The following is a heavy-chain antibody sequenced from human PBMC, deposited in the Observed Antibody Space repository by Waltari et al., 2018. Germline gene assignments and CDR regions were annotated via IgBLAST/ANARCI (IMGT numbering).Heavy chain of an antibody. CDR1: GFSVRHTY. CDR2: IKDGYGT. D-gene: IGHD6-13*01. CDR3: GLQIAPVPRADFDY. J-gene: IGHJ4*02. V-gene: IGHV3-53*01. Sequence: EVQLVESGGGLIQLGGSLTLSCAAAGFSVRHTYMAWVRQAPGKRRECVAVIKDGYGTHYIDAVKDRFTISRDNSKTTLNLQMNSLRVDDTAVYYCGLQIAPVPRADFDYGGQGTLVTVSS.